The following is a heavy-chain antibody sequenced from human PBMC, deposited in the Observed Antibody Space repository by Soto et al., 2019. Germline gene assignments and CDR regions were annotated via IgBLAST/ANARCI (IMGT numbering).Heavy chain of an antibody. J-gene: IGHJ3*02. Sequence: SGPTLVNPTQTLTLTCTFSGFSLSTSGVGVGWIRQPPGKALEWLALIYWDDDKRYSPSLKSRLTITKDTSKNQVVLTMTNMDLVDTATYFCALSGICGSYRQYRQYAFDIWGQGTMVTVSS. CDR1: GFSLSTSGVG. CDR3: ALSGICGSYRQYRQYAFDI. CDR2: IYWDDDK. V-gene: IGHV2-5*02. D-gene: IGHD3-16*02.